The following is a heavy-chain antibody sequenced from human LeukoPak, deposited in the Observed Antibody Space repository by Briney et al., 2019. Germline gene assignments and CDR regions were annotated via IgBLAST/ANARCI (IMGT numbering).Heavy chain of an antibody. CDR1: GFTFSSYG. CDR3: AKESGDGLYYFEY. J-gene: IGHJ4*02. V-gene: IGHV3-33*06. D-gene: IGHD2-21*02. CDR2: IWYGGSNK. Sequence: GGSLTLSCAASGFTFSSYGMRWARHAPGKWLEWVAIIWYGGSNKYYAESVKGRFTISRDNSKNTLYLQMSSLRAEDTAVYYCAKESGDGLYYFEYWGQGTLVTVSS.